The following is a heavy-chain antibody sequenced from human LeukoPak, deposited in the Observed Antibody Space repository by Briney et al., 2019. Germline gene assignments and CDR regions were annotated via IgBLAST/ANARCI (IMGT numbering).Heavy chain of an antibody. Sequence: QPGRSLRLSCAASGSTFSNYGMHWVRQAPGKGLEWVAVISYDGNTEYYADAVKGRFTISRDNSKNTLYLQMNSLRADDTAAYYCAKEISSGYQDYWGQGTLVTVSS. CDR3: AKEISSGYQDY. V-gene: IGHV3-30*18. D-gene: IGHD3-22*01. J-gene: IGHJ4*02. CDR2: ISYDGNTE. CDR1: GSTFSNYG.